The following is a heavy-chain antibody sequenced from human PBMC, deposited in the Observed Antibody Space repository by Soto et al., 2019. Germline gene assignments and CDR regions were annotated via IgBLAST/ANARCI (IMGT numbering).Heavy chain of an antibody. V-gene: IGHV3-48*03. CDR2: IARDGETT. J-gene: IGHJ4*02. Sequence: VGSLRLSCEASGFSFSDYEMNWVRQVPGEGLEWVAYIARDGETTFYADSVEGRFVVSRDNAKNSLFLQMDRLTGDDTAVYCCPRDTAIAELEYWGEEALVTISS. CDR1: GFSFSDYE. CDR3: PRDTAIAELEY. D-gene: IGHD2-21*02.